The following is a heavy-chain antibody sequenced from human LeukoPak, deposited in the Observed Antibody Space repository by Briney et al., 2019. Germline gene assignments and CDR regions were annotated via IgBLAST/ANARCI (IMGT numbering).Heavy chain of an antibody. CDR1: GFTVNSNY. Sequence: PGGSLRLSCAASGFTVNSNYMSWVRQAPGKGLEWVSVIYSGGSTYYADSVKGRFTISRDNSKNTLYLQMNSLRAEDTAVYYCAREGNGYNYNDAFDIWGQGTMVTVSS. CDR2: IYSGGST. CDR3: AREGNGYNYNDAFDI. J-gene: IGHJ3*02. V-gene: IGHV3-66*02. D-gene: IGHD5-24*01.